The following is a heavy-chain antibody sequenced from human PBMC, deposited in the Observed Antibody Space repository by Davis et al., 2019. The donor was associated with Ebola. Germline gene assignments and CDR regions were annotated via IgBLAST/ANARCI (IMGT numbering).Heavy chain of an antibody. V-gene: IGHV4-61*01. CDR1: GGSVSSGSYY. D-gene: IGHD3-16*02. J-gene: IGHJ5*02. Sequence: GSLRLSCTVSGGSVSSGSYYWSWMRQPPGKGLEWIGYIYYSGSTNYNPSLKSRVTISVDTSKNQFSLKLSSVTAADTAVYYCARLSAGVNNWFDPWGQGTLVTVSS. CDR3: ARLSAGVNNWFDP. CDR2: IYYSGST.